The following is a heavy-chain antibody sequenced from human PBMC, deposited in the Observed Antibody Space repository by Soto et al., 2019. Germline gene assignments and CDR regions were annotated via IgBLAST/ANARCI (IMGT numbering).Heavy chain of an antibody. V-gene: IGHV4-59*01. CDR2: IYYSGST. CDR1: GGSISSYY. J-gene: IGHJ3*02. CDR3: ARDSSHYYDILTGHYGSAFDI. Sequence: SETLSLTCTVSGGSISSYYWSWIRQPPGKGLEWIGYIYYSGSTNYNPSLKSRVTISVDTSKNQFSLKLSSVTAADTAVYYCARDSSHYYDILTGHYGSAFDIWGQGTMVTVSS. D-gene: IGHD3-9*01.